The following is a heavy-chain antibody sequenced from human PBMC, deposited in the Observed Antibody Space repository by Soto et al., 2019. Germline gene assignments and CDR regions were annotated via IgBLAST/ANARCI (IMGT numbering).Heavy chain of an antibody. CDR2: ISAYNGNT. Sequence: QVQLVQSGAEVKKPGASVKVPCKASGYTFTSYGISWVRQAPGQGLEWMGWISAYNGNTNYAQKLQGRVTMTTDTFTSTAYMELRSLRSDDTAVYYCARVPTTIASAGREDYWGQGTLVTVSS. J-gene: IGHJ4*02. CDR3: ARVPTTIASAGREDY. D-gene: IGHD6-13*01. V-gene: IGHV1-18*01. CDR1: GYTFTSYG.